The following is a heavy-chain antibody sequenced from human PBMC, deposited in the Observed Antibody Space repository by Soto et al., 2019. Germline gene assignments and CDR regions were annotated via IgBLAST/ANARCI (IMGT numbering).Heavy chain of an antibody. CDR3: ARDTGYCSGGSCLENWFDP. Sequence: ASVKVSCKASGYTFTSYYMHWVRQAPGQGLEWMGIINPSGGSTSYAQKFQGRVTMTRDTSTSTVYMELSSLRSEDTAVYYCARDTGYCSGGSCLENWFDPWGQGTLVTVSS. V-gene: IGHV1-46*01. CDR2: INPSGGST. D-gene: IGHD2-15*01. CDR1: GYTFTSYY. J-gene: IGHJ5*02.